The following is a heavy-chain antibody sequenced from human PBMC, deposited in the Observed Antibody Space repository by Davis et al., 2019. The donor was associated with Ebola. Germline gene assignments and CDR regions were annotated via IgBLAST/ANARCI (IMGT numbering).Heavy chain of an antibody. Sequence: GESLKIPCAASGFTFSSYDMHWVRQATGKGLEWVSAIGTAGDTYYPGSVKGRFTISRENAKNSLYLQMNSLRAEDTAVYYCARVGCASGGSCYRYDYWGQGTLVTVSS. V-gene: IGHV3-13*01. CDR2: IGTAGDT. CDR3: ARVGCASGGSCYRYDY. D-gene: IGHD2-15*01. CDR1: GFTFSSYD. J-gene: IGHJ4*02.